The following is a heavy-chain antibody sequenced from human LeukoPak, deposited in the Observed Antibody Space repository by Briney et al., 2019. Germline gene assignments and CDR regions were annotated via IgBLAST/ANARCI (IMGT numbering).Heavy chain of an antibody. J-gene: IGHJ6*03. D-gene: IGHD6-25*01. Sequence: GGFLRLSCAASGFTFSSYTMNWVRQPPGKGLEWVSNIGTSSTTIYYADSVKGRFTISRDNAKNSLYLQMNSLRADDTAVYYCARFAAGGSYYYYMDVWGKGTTVTVSS. V-gene: IGHV3-48*01. CDR1: GFTFSSYT. CDR2: IGTSSTTI. CDR3: ARFAAGGSYYYYMDV.